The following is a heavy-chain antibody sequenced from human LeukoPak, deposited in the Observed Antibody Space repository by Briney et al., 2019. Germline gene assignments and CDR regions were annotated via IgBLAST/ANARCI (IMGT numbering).Heavy chain of an antibody. V-gene: IGHV4-39*02. D-gene: IGHD2-2*01. J-gene: IGHJ6*02. CDR2: IHYSGST. Sequence: SETLSLTCTVSGGSISGSSYYWGWIRQPPGKGLEWIGSIHYSGSTYYNPSLKSRVTISVDTSKNQYSLKLSSVTAADTAVYYCARGSIGYCSSTSCRRLVHYGMDVWGQGTTVTVSS. CDR1: GGSISGSSYY. CDR3: ARGSIGYCSSTSCRRLVHYGMDV.